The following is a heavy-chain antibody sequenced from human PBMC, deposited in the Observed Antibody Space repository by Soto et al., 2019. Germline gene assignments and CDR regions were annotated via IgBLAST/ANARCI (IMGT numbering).Heavy chain of an antibody. CDR1: GYTFTSYD. J-gene: IGHJ4*02. Sequence: ASVKVSCKASGYTFTSYDIYWVRHATGKGLEWMGWMNPNSGNTGYAQKFQGRVTMTRNTSISTAYMELSSLRSEDTAVYYCARPGGYSGYAPSYYFDYWGQGTLVTVSS. D-gene: IGHD5-12*01. CDR3: ARPGGYSGYAPSYYFDY. CDR2: MNPNSGNT. V-gene: IGHV1-8*01.